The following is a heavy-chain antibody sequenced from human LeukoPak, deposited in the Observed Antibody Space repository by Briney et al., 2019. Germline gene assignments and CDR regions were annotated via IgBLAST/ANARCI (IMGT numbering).Heavy chain of an antibody. CDR1: GFTFINYG. Sequence: GGSLRLSCAASGFTFINYGILWVRPAPGKGLEWVAFIGYDESNKSYADSAKGRFTISRENSKNTLYLQMNSLRAEDTGVYYCAKEQGYSQDCWGQGTLVTVSS. CDR2: IGYDESNK. V-gene: IGHV3-30*02. J-gene: IGHJ4*02. CDR3: AKEQGYSQDC. D-gene: IGHD5-18*01.